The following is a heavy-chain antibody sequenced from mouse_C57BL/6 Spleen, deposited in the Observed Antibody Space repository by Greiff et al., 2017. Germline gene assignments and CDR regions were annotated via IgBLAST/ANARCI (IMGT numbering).Heavy chain of an antibody. CDR1: GYTFTDYE. CDR3: TRSYSNYVGY. D-gene: IGHD2-5*01. V-gene: IGHV1-15*01. CDR2: IDPETGGT. J-gene: IGHJ2*01. Sequence: VQRVESGAELVRPGASVTLSCKASGYTFTDYEMHWVKQTPVHGLEWIGAIDPETGGTAYNQKFKGKAILTADKSTSTAYMELRSLTSEDSAVYYCTRSYSNYVGYWGQGTTLTVSS.